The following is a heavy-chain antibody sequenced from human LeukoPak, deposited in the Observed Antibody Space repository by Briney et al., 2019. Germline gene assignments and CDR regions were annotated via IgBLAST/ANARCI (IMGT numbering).Heavy chain of an antibody. D-gene: IGHD3-22*01. J-gene: IGHJ5*02. V-gene: IGHV4-30-4*01. CDR3: ARPYYYDSRIDP. CDR1: GVSISSGDYY. Sequence: SETLSLTCTVPGVSISSGDYYWSWIRQPPGKGLRGFGYIYYSGSTYYNPSLKSRVTISVDTSKNQLSLKLSSVTAADTAVYYCARPYYYDSRIDPWGQGTLVTVSS. CDR2: IYYSGST.